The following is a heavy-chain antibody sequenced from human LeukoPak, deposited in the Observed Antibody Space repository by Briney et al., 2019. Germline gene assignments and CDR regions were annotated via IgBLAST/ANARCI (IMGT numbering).Heavy chain of an antibody. CDR1: GFIFSSNG. Sequence: GGSLRLSCAASGFIFSSNGMSWVRQAPGKGLEWVSGISDSGDRTSYADSVKGRFTISRDNSKNTLYLQMNSLRAEDTAVYYCAKGPAAAMTVNNYYFDYWGQGTLVTVSS. V-gene: IGHV3-23*01. D-gene: IGHD6-13*01. CDR3: AKGPAAAMTVNNYYFDY. CDR2: ISDSGDRT. J-gene: IGHJ4*02.